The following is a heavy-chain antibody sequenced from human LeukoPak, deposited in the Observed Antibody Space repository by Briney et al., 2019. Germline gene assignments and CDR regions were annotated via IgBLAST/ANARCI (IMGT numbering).Heavy chain of an antibody. CDR3: TKGPSQWLNNDY. CDR2: ISGSGGST. D-gene: IGHD6-19*01. V-gene: IGHV3-23*01. J-gene: IGHJ4*02. Sequence: GGSLRLSCAASGFTFSSYAMSWVRQAPGKGLEWVSAISGSGGSTYYADSVKGRFTISRDNSKNTLYLQMNSLRAEDTAVYYCTKGPSQWLNNDYWGQGTLVTVSS. CDR1: GFTFSSYA.